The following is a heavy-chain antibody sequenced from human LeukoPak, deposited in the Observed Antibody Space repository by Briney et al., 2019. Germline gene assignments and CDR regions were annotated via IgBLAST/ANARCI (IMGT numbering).Heavy chain of an antibody. CDR2: IYTSGST. CDR3: ARAIVVVPAAHWFDP. Sequence: PSETLSLTCTVSGDSVSSNALYWGWVRQPAGKGLEWIGRIYTSGSTNYNPSLKSRVTMSVDTSKNQFSLKLSSVTAADTAVYYCARAIVVVPAAHWFDPWGQGTLVTVSS. CDR1: GDSVSSNALY. J-gene: IGHJ5*02. D-gene: IGHD2-2*01. V-gene: IGHV4-4*07.